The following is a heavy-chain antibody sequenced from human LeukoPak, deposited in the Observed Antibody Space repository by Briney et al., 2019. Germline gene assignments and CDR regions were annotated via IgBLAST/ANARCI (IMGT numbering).Heavy chain of an antibody. Sequence: KPSETLSLTCTVSGYSISSGYYWGWIRQPPGKGLEWIGSIYRNGNTYYNPSLKSRVTMSVDTSNNQFSPKLSSVTATDTAMYYCARRWLNYYFDYWGQGTLVTVSS. CDR2: IYRNGNT. CDR3: ARRWLNYYFDY. D-gene: IGHD5-24*01. V-gene: IGHV4-38-2*02. J-gene: IGHJ4*02. CDR1: GYSISSGYY.